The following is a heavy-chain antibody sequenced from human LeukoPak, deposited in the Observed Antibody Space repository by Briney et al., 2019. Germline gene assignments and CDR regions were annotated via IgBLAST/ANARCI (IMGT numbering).Heavy chain of an antibody. CDR2: IYYSGST. D-gene: IGHD3-22*01. J-gene: IGHJ4*02. V-gene: IGHV4-31*03. CDR1: GGSISSGGYY. Sequence: SETLSLTCTVSGGSISSGGYYWSWIRQHPGKGLEWIGYIYYSGSTNYNPSLKSRVTISVDMSKNQFSLKLNSVTPEDTAVYYCARGTGDSCKDWGLGTLVTVSS. CDR3: ARGTGDSCKD.